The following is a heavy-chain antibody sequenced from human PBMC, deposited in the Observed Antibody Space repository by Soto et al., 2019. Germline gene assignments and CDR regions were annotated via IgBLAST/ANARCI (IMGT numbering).Heavy chain of an antibody. J-gene: IGHJ4*02. CDR3: VRRMASPDQ. Sequence: GSLRLSCTASGFTFSDYEMNWVRQAPGKGLEWVSYITSGGRSIYYADSVKGRFIISRDNAENSLYLQMNSLRPEDTAVYYCVRRMASPDQWGQGTLVTVSS. CDR2: ITSGGRSI. D-gene: IGHD2-15*01. V-gene: IGHV3-48*03. CDR1: GFTFSDYE.